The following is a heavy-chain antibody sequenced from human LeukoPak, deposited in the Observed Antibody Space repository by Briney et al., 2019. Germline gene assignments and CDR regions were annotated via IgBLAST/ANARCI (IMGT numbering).Heavy chain of an antibody. J-gene: IGHJ4*02. CDR2: IDPDGITT. D-gene: IGHD3-3*01. V-gene: IGHV3-74*01. CDR3: ASHGVAARQFDY. Sequence: GGSLRLSCAASGFTFSIFRMHWVRQAPGKGLVWFSRIDPDGITTIYADSVEGRFTISRDNAKNTLYLQMNSLRVEDTAVYYCASHGVAARQFDYWGQGTLVTVSS. CDR1: GFTFSIFR.